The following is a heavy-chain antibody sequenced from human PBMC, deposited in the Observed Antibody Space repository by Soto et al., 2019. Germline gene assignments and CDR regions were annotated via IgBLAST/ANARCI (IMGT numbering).Heavy chain of an antibody. CDR2: IYYSGST. D-gene: IGHD4-17*01. Sequence: QVQLQESGPGLVKPSQTLSLTCTVSGGSISSGDYYWSWIRQPPGKGLEWIGYIYYSGSTYYNPSLXXRXTXXLDTSKNQFSLKLSSVTAADTAVYYCARDGRTVTKWGQGTLVTVSS. V-gene: IGHV4-30-4*01. J-gene: IGHJ4*02. CDR1: GGSISSGDYY. CDR3: ARDGRTVTK.